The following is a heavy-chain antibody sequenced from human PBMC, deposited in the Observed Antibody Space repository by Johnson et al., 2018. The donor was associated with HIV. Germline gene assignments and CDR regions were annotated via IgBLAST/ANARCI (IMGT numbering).Heavy chain of an antibody. CDR1: GFTFSSYD. J-gene: IGHJ3*02. D-gene: IGHD6-6*01. CDR3: ARVRRQLVRLSAFDI. V-gene: IGHV3-13*01. CDR2: IGTAGDT. Sequence: VQLVESGGGLVQPGGSLRLSCAASGFTFSSYDMHWVRQATGKGLEWVSAIGTAGDTYYPGSVKGRFTISRENAKNSLYLQMNSLRAEDTAVYFCARVRRQLVRLSAFDIWGQGTLVTVSS.